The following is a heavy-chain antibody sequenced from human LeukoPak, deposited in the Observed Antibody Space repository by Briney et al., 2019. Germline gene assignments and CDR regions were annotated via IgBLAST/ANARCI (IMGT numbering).Heavy chain of an antibody. CDR2: ISCDGSNK. J-gene: IGHJ4*02. Sequence: GGSLRLSCAASGFTVSSNYMNWVRQAPGKGLEWVAIISCDGSNKYYADSVKGRFTISRDNSKNTLYLQMNSLRAEDTALYYCAKEHNSGYYYFDYWGRGTLVTVSS. CDR3: AKEHNSGYYYFDY. CDR1: GFTVSSNY. V-gene: IGHV3-30*18. D-gene: IGHD6-19*01.